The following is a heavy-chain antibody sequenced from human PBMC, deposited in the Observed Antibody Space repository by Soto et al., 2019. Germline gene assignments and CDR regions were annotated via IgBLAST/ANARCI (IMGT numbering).Heavy chain of an antibody. V-gene: IGHV3-23*01. J-gene: IGHJ3*02. CDR3: ARPHYGDYPNDAFDI. CDR1: GFTFSSYA. Sequence: GGSLRLSCAASGFTFSSYAMSWVRQAPGKGLEWVSAISGSGGSTYYADSVKGRVTITRDTSASTAYMELSSLRSEDTAVYYCARPHYGDYPNDAFDIWGQGTMVTVSS. D-gene: IGHD4-17*01. CDR2: ISGSGGST.